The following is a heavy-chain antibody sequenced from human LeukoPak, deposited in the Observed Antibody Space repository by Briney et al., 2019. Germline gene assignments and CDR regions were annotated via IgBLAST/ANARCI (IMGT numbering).Heavy chain of an antibody. J-gene: IGHJ4*02. CDR3: ARDKYYDRYFDS. V-gene: IGHV3-7*01. CDR2: IKQDGSEK. D-gene: IGHD3-22*01. CDR1: GFTFNSNW. Sequence: PGGSLRLSCVASGFTFNSNWMSWVRQAPGKGLEWVANIKQDGSEKYYVDSVKGRFTISRDNAKNSLSLQMNSLRAEDTAVYYRARDKYYDRYFDSWGQGTLVTVSS.